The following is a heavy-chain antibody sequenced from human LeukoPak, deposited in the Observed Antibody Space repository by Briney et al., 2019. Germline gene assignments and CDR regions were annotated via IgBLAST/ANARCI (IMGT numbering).Heavy chain of an antibody. Sequence: PSETLSLTCTVSGGSISSYYWSWIRQPPGKGLEWIGYIYYSGSTNYNPSLKSRVTISVDTSKNQFSLKLSSVTAADTAVYYCARDIKRLDAFDIWGQGTLVTVS. V-gene: IGHV4-59*01. J-gene: IGHJ3*02. D-gene: IGHD6-25*01. CDR2: IYYSGST. CDR3: ARDIKRLDAFDI. CDR1: GGSISSYY.